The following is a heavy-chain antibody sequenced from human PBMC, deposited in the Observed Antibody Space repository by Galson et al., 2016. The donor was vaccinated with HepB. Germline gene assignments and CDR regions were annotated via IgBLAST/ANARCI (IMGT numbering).Heavy chain of an antibody. D-gene: IGHD1-14*01. J-gene: IGHJ4*02. V-gene: IGHV3-9*01. CDR3: ATTRLLDN. Sequence: SLRLSCAASGFTFRNYAMHWVRQVPGKGLGWVSSISWNSANSDYADSVKGRFTISRDNAKNSLYLDMNSLRGNDTAFHYCATTRLLDNWGQGILVTVSS. CDR1: GFTFRNYA. CDR2: ISWNSANS.